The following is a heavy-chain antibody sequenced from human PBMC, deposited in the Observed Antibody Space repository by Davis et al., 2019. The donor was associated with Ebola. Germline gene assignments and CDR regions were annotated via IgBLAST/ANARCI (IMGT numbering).Heavy chain of an antibody. CDR1: GFTFDDYA. CDR2: ISWNSGSI. V-gene: IGHV3-9*01. CDR3: AKGGRILVTTRDYFDY. J-gene: IGHJ4*02. Sequence: SLKISCAASGFTFDDYAMHWVRQAPGKGLEWVSGISWNSGSIGYADSVKGRFTISGDNAKNSLYLQMNSLRAEDTALYYCAKGGRILVTTRDYFDYWGQGTLVTVSS. D-gene: IGHD4-17*01.